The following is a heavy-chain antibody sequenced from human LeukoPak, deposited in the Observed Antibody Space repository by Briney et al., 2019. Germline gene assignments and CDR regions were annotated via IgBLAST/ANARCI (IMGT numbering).Heavy chain of an antibody. CDR2: INPSGGST. V-gene: IGHV1-46*01. D-gene: IGHD3-22*01. CDR3: ARGGDQNYYDSSGYYSQGY. J-gene: IGHJ4*02. Sequence: ASVKVSCKASGYTFTSYYMHWVRQAPGQGLELMGVINPSGGSTSHAQKFQGRVTMTRDTSTSTVYMELSSLRSEDTAVYYCARGGDQNYYDSSGYYSQGYWGQGTLVTVSS. CDR1: GYTFTSYY.